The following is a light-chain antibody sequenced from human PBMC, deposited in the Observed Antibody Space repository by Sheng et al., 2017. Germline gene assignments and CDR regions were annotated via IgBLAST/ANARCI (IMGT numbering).Light chain of an antibody. CDR2: VAS. J-gene: IGKJ1*01. CDR1: QDIGRW. V-gene: IGKV1-12*01. CDR3: QQSNSFPWT. Sequence: DVQLTQSPSSVSASVGGTVTITCRASQDIGRWLAWYQHKPGKAPNLLIFVASNLQSGVPSRFSGSGSGTDFTLTITSLQPEDSATYYCQQSNSFPWTFGQGTKVE.